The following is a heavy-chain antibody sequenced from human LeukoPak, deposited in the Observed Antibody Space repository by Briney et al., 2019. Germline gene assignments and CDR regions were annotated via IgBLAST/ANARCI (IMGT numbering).Heavy chain of an antibody. CDR1: GGTFSSYA. CDR2: IIPIFGTA. CDR3: ARDLVNWNNSFAGDATASFDP. Sequence: SVKVSCKASGGTFSSYAISWVRQAPGQGLEWMGGIIPIFGTANYAQKFQGRVTITTDESTSTAYMELSSLRSEDTAVYYCARDLVNWNNSFAGDATASFDPWGQGTLVTVSS. V-gene: IGHV1-69*05. D-gene: IGHD1/OR15-1a*01. J-gene: IGHJ5*02.